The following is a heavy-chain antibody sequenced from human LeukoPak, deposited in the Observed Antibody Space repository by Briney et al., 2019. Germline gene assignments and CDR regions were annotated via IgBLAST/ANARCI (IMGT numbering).Heavy chain of an antibody. V-gene: IGHV3-33*01. CDR3: ARGITRVLLLPGY. J-gene: IGHJ4*02. Sequence: GSLRLSCAASGFTFSSYGMHWVRQAPGKGLEWVAVIWYDGSNKYYADSVKGRFTISRDNSKNTLYLQMNSLRAEDTAVYYCARGITRVLLLPGYWGQGTLVTVSS. CDR1: GFTFSSYG. CDR2: IWYDGSNK. D-gene: IGHD2/OR15-2a*01.